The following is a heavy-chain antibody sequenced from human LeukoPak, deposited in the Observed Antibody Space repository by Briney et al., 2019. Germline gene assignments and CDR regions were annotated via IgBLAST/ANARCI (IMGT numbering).Heavy chain of an antibody. V-gene: IGHV4-38-2*01. CDR3: ARRYSNYFFDY. CDR2: IYQNGST. J-gene: IGHJ4*02. CDR1: GYSIASGYY. D-gene: IGHD4-11*01. Sequence: PSETLSLTCGVSGYSIASGYYWAWIRQPPGKGLEWIGNIYQNGSTYYNPSFKSRVTISVDTSKNQFSLKLSSVTAADTAVYYCARRYSNYFFDYWGQGTLVTVSS.